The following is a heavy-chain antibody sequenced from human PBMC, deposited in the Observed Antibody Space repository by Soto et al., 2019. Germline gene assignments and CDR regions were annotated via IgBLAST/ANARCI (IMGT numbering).Heavy chain of an antibody. CDR3: ARVTNSSGYYVFDY. V-gene: IGHV4-30-2*01. CDR2: IYHSGST. D-gene: IGHD3-22*01. J-gene: IGHJ4*02. Sequence: SETLSLTCAVSGGSISSGGYSWSWIRQPPGKGLEWIGYIYHSGSTYYNPSLKSRVTISVDRSKNQFSLKLSSVTAADSAVYYCARVTNSSGYYVFDYWGQGTLVTVSS. CDR1: GGSISSGGYS.